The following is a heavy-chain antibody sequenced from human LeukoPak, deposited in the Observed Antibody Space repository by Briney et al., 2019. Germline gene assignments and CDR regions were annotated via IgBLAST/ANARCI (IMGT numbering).Heavy chain of an antibody. V-gene: IGHV1-18*01. CDR3: ARDCSGGSCYTSY. Sequence: ASVKVSCKASGYTFTSYGISWVRQAPGQGLEWMGWITAYNDNTNYAQKLQGRVTMTTDTSTSTAYMELRSLRSDDTAVYYCARDCSGGSCYTSYWGQGTLVIVSS. CDR2: ITAYNDNT. CDR1: GYTFTSYG. D-gene: IGHD2-15*01. J-gene: IGHJ4*02.